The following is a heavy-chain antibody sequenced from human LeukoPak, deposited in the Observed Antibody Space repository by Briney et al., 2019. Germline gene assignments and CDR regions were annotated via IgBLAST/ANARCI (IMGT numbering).Heavy chain of an antibody. D-gene: IGHD1-26*01. Sequence: PAESLSLTCNASGGSISSYYWSWIRQPRGKGLEWIGYIYYSGSTNYNPSLKSRVTISVDTSKNQFSLKVISVTAADTAVDYCGKASRSYSWFDPWGQGTLVTVSS. CDR1: GGSISSYY. CDR3: GKASRSYSWFDP. CDR2: IYYSGST. J-gene: IGHJ5*02. V-gene: IGHV4-59*01.